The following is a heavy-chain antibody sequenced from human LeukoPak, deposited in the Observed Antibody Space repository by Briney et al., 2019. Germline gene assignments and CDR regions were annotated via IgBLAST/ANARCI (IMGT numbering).Heavy chain of an antibody. Sequence: GSLRLSCAASGFTFSSYAMHWVRQAPGKGLEWVAVISYDGSNKYYADSVKGRFTISRDNSKNTLYLQMNSLRAEDTAVYYCARDLLYQGGAFDIWGQGTMVTVSS. V-gene: IGHV3-30-3*01. D-gene: IGHD2-8*01. CDR1: GFTFSSYA. CDR3: ARDLLYQGGAFDI. J-gene: IGHJ3*02. CDR2: ISYDGSNK.